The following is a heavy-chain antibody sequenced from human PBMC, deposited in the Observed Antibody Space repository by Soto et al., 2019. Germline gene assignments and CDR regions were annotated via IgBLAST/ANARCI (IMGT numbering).Heavy chain of an antibody. D-gene: IGHD2-2*01. J-gene: IGHJ4*02. CDR3: AGGYCSSTSCYASFY. Sequence: GASVKVSCKASGYTFTSYAMHWVRQAPEQRLEWMGWINAGNGNTKYSQKFQGRVTITRDTSASTAYMELSSLRSEDTAVYYCAGGYCSSTSCYASFYWGQGTLVTVSS. CDR2: INAGNGNT. CDR1: GYTFTSYA. V-gene: IGHV1-3*01.